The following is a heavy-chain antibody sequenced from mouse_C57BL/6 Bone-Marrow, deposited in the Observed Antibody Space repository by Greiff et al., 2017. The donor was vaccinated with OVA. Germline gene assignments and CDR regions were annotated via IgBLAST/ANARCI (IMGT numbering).Heavy chain of an antibody. V-gene: IGHV1-80*01. Sequence: VKLMESGAELVKPGASVKISCKASGYAFSNYWINWVKQRPGKGLEWIGQIYPGDGDINYNGKFKGKATLTADKSSSTAYMQFSSLTSEDSAVYFCARGAYWGQGTTLTVSS. CDR1: GYAFSNYW. CDR3: ARGAY. J-gene: IGHJ2*01. CDR2: IYPGDGDI.